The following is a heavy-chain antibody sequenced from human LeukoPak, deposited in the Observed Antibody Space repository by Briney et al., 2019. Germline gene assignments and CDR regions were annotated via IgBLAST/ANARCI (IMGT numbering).Heavy chain of an antibody. CDR3: AKGGLSRAGLDF. V-gene: IGHV3-23*01. J-gene: IGHJ4*02. Sequence: PGGSLRLSCAASGFTFSSYAMTWLRQAPGKGLEWVSSISDRDHNTYYADSVKGRFTISRDNSKNTLYLQMNSLRAEDAAVYYCAKGGLSRAGLDFWGQGTLVTVSS. D-gene: IGHD5/OR15-5a*01. CDR2: ISDRDHNT. CDR1: GFTFSSYA.